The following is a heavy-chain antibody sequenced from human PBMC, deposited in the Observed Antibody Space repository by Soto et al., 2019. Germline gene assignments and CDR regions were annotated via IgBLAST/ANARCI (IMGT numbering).Heavy chain of an antibody. CDR1: VGPISSYY. V-gene: IGHV4-59*08. CDR3: ARHLTYCSAGSCYSDFPYYGMDV. CDR2: IYYSGST. Sequence: PSETLSLTCTVSVGPISSYYWSWIRQPPGKGLEWIGCIYYSGSTNYNPSLKSRVTISVDTSKNQFSLKLSSVTAADTAVYYCARHLTYCSAGSCYSDFPYYGMDVWGQGTTVTVSS. J-gene: IGHJ6*02. D-gene: IGHD2-15*01.